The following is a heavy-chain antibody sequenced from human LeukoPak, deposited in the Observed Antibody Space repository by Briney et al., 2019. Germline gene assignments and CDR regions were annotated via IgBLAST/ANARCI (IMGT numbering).Heavy chain of an antibody. CDR3: ATLGPSITIFGVAMGC. CDR2: FDPEDGET. CDR1: GYTLTELS. J-gene: IGHJ4*02. Sequence: GASVKVSCKVSGYTLTELSMHWVRQAPGKGLEWMGGFDPEDGETIYAQKFQGRVTMTEDTSTDTAYMELSSLRSEDTAVYYRATLGPSITIFGVAMGCWGQGTLVTVSS. D-gene: IGHD3-3*01. V-gene: IGHV1-24*01.